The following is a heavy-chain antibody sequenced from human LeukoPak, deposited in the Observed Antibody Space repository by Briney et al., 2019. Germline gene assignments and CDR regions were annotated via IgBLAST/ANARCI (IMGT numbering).Heavy chain of an antibody. D-gene: IGHD3-10*01. J-gene: IGHJ4*02. CDR3: ARGHYYGSGQYYFDY. CDR2: ISYDGSNK. Sequence: GGSLRLSCAASGFTFSSYGMHWVRQAPGKGLEWVAVISYDGSNKYYADSVKGRFTISRDNSKNTLYLQMGSLKTEDVAVYYCARGHYYGSGQYYFDYWGQGTLVTVSS. CDR1: GFTFSSYG. V-gene: IGHV3-30*03.